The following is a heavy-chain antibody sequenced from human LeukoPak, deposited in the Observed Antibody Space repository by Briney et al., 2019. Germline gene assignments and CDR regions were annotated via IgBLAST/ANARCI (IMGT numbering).Heavy chain of an antibody. D-gene: IGHD6-19*01. V-gene: IGHV4-39*07. CDR2: IYYSGST. J-gene: IGHJ4*02. Sequence: SETLSLTCTVSGGSISSYYWGWIRQPPGKGLECIGSIYYSGSTYYHPSLKSRVTISLDTSRNQFSLNLSSVTAADTAVYYCARADISGWYGFDYWGQGTLVTVSS. CDR1: GGSISSYY. CDR3: ARADISGWYGFDY.